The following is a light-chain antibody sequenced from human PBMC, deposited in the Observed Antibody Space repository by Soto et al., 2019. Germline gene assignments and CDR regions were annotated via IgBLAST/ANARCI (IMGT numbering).Light chain of an antibody. J-gene: IGKJ5*01. CDR1: QSISSY. Sequence: RMTQSPSSLSAAVGDRVTITCRASQSISSYLNWYQHKLGRAPKLLVYGAFSLQSGVPSRFSGSISGTDFTLTISSLQPEDFATYYCQQNYDTPPTFGQGRLPEI. CDR3: QQNYDTPPT. V-gene: IGKV1-39*01. CDR2: GAF.